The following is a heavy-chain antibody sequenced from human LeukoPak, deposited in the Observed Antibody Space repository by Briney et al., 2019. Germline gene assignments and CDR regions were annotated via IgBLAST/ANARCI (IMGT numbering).Heavy chain of an antibody. CDR2: IRSKAFGETT. Sequence: GGSLRLSCTASGFTFGDYALNWVRQPPGKGLEWVGFIRSKAFGETTENAASVKDRCTISRDDSKSIVYLQMNSLKSEDTAVYYCTRIAVAGVALDYWGQGTLVTVTS. CDR1: GFTFGDYA. D-gene: IGHD6-19*01. J-gene: IGHJ4*02. CDR3: TRIAVAGVALDY. V-gene: IGHV3-49*04.